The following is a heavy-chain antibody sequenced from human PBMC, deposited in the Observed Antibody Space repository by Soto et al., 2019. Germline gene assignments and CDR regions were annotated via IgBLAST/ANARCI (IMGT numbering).Heavy chain of an antibody. D-gene: IGHD2-15*01. Sequence: SETLSLTCAVYGGSFSGYYWSWFRRPPGQGLEWIGEINHSGSTNYNPSLKSRVTISVDTSKNQFSLKLSSVTAADTAVYYCARALPVQDIVVVVAAIGFDYWGQGTLVTVS. J-gene: IGHJ4*02. V-gene: IGHV4-34*01. CDR1: GGSFSGYY. CDR3: ARALPVQDIVVVVAAIGFDY. CDR2: INHSGST.